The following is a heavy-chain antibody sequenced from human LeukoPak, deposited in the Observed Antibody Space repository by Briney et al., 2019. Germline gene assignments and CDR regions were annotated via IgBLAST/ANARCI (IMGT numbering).Heavy chain of an antibody. CDR3: ASLTSGSYSQLDY. CDR2: IYYSGST. V-gene: IGHV4-59*01. CDR1: GGSIRSFY. D-gene: IGHD1-26*01. Sequence: SETLSLTCTVSGGSIRSFYWSWIRQPPGKGLEWIGYIYYSGSTNYNPSLKSRVTISVDTSKNQFSLKLSSVTAADTAVYYCASLTSGSYSQLDYWSQGTLVTVSS. J-gene: IGHJ4*02.